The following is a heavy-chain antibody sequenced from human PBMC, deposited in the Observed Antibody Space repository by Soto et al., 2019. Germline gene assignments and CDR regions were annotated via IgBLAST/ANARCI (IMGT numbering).Heavy chain of an antibody. Sequence: QITLKESGPALVKPTQTLTLTCTCSGFSVTGSGVAVGWIRQPPGKALEWLALIYWDDDKRYSPSLKSRLTRSRDTSTNQVVLTMTIMRPVDTGTYYCANGSMSINHGYDFWGQGTLVTVPS. CDR3: ANGSMSINHGYDF. V-gene: IGHV2-5*02. D-gene: IGHD3-16*01. CDR1: GFSVTGSGVA. J-gene: IGHJ4*02. CDR2: IYWDDDK.